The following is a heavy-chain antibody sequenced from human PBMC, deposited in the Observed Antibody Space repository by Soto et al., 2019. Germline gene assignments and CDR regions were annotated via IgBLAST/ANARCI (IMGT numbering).Heavy chain of an antibody. CDR2: ISSGGQGI. Sequence: QLQLVESGGGLVQPGGSLRLSCAASGFSISDYYMSWLRQPRGKGLEWLSSISSGGQGIYYADALNGQFTIARDKAKNSLYLQMHSLRAEDTAIYYCARVVTSQYNNTCYYGMYVWGQGTTVTVSP. CDR3: ARVVTSQYNNTCYYGMYV. J-gene: IGHJ6*01. CDR1: GFSISDYY. D-gene: IGHD2-21*02. V-gene: IGHV3-11*01.